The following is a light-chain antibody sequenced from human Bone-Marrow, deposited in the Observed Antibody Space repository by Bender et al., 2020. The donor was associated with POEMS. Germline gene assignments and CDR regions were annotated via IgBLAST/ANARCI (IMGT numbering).Light chain of an antibody. J-gene: IGLJ3*02. CDR3: QSAASSSSPWV. V-gene: IGLV3-25*03. CDR1: ELPRQF. Sequence: SYELTQPPSLSVSPGQTARVTCSGDELPRQFTYWYQQKSGQAPVLVIYKDRERPSGIPERFSGSSSGTTVTLTISGVQAEDEADYYCQSAASSSSPWVFGGGTKLTVL. CDR2: KDR.